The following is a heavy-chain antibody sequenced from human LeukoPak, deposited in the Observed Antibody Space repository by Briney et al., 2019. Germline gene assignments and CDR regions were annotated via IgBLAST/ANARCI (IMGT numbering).Heavy chain of an antibody. Sequence: SETLSLTCTVSGGSISSYYWSWIRQPPGKGLEWIGYIYYSGSTNYNPSLKSRVTISVDTSKNQFSLKLSSVTAADTAVYYCASLTTGDNWFDPWGQGTLVTVSS. D-gene: IGHD3-22*01. CDR2: IYYSGST. V-gene: IGHV4-59*08. J-gene: IGHJ5*02. CDR3: ASLTTGDNWFDP. CDR1: GGSISSYY.